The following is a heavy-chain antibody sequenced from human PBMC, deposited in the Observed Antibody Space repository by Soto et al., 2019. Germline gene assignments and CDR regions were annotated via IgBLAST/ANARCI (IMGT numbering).Heavy chain of an antibody. J-gene: IGHJ4*02. CDR1: GGTFSSYA. D-gene: IGHD2-2*01. CDR3: ARGYCSSTSCYGFDY. CDR2: IIPIFGTA. Sequence: ASVKVSCKASGGTFSSYAISWVRQAPGQGLEWMGGIIPIFGTANYAQKFQGRVTITADESTSTAYTELSSLRSEDTAVYYCARGYCSSTSCYGFDYWGQGTLVTVSS. V-gene: IGHV1-69*13.